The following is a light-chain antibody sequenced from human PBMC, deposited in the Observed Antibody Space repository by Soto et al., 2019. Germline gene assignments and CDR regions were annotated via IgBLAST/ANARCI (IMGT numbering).Light chain of an antibody. V-gene: IGKV4-1*01. CDR2: WAS. Sequence: DLVLTQSPDSLAVSLGERATINCKSSQSVLYSSNNKNYLAWYQQKPGQPPKLLIYWASTRESGVPDRFSGSGSGTDFTLTISSLQAEDVAVYYCQQYYSTPRLTFGGGTKVDI. CDR1: QSVLYSSNNKNY. J-gene: IGKJ4*01. CDR3: QQYYSTPRLT.